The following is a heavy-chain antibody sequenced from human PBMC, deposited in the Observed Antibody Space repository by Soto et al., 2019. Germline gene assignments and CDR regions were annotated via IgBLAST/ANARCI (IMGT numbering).Heavy chain of an antibody. J-gene: IGHJ5*02. CDR2: IWYDGSNK. CDR3: ARDLGFGANWFDP. V-gene: IGHV3-33*01. Sequence: PGXSLRLSCAASGFTFSSYGMHWVRQAPGKGLEWVAVIWYDGSNKYYADSVKGRFTISRDNSKNTLYLQMNSLRAEDTAVYYCARDLGFGANWFDPWGQGTLVTVSS. CDR1: GFTFSSYG. D-gene: IGHD3-10*01.